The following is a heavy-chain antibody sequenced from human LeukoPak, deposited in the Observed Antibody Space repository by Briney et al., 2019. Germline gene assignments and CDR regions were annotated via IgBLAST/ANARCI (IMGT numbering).Heavy chain of an antibody. V-gene: IGHV3-30*04. D-gene: IGHD1-26*01. CDR3: AKQGDRSGTYYAPLNY. Sequence: GRSLRLSCAASGFTFSSYAMHWVRQAPGKGLEWVAVISYDGSNKYYADSVQGRFTISRDNSKNTLILQMNSLGADDTAIYYCAKQGDRSGTYYAPLNYWGQGTLVTVSS. CDR1: GFTFSSYA. J-gene: IGHJ4*02. CDR2: ISYDGSNK.